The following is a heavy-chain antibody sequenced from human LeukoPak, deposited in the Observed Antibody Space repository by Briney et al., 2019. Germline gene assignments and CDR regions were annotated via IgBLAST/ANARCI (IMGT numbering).Heavy chain of an antibody. Sequence: GGSLRLSCAASGFTFSSYEMNWVRQAPGKGLEWVSYISSSGSTIYYADSVKGRFTISRDNAKNSLYLQMNSLRAEDTAVYYCARVSNGYYDSSGYYYSWGQGTLVTVSS. CDR1: GFTFSSYE. J-gene: IGHJ4*02. D-gene: IGHD3-22*01. CDR3: ARVSNGYYDSSGYYYS. V-gene: IGHV3-48*03. CDR2: ISSSGSTI.